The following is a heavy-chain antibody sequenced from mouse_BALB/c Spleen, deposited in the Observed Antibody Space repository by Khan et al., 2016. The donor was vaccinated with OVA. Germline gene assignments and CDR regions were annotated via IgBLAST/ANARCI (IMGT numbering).Heavy chain of an antibody. D-gene: IGHD1-1*01. CDR1: GYTFTSYS. V-gene: IGHV1-4*01. CDR2: INPSNAYT. J-gene: IGHJ4*01. CDR3: ATDFHYYGSRGALDY. Sequence: VQLKQSGAELARPGASVKMSCKASGYTFTSYSMHWIKQRPGQGLEWIGNINPSNAYTNYNQKFKDKATLTADKSSNTAYMQLSSLTSEDSAVYYCATDFHYYGSRGALDYWGQGTSVTVSS.